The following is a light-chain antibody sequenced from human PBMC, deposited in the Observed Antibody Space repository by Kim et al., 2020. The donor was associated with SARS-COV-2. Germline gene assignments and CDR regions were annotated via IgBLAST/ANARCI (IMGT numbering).Light chain of an antibody. CDR3: QTWDTGIRV. CDR2: VNRDGSH. V-gene: IGLV4-69*01. J-gene: IGLJ3*02. CDR1: SGHSSYA. Sequence: ASVQLTCILSSGHSSYAIAWHQQQPGKGPRFLMKVNRDGSHIKGDGIPDRFSGPTSGAERYLTISSLQPEDEADYYCQTWDTGIRVFGGGTKLTVL.